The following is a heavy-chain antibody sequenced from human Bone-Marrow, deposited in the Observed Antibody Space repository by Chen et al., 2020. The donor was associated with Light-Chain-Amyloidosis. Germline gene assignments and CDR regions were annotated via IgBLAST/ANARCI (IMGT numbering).Heavy chain of an antibody. CDR3: AKDFGGRDDY. CDR2: INEDGGTT. J-gene: IGHJ4*02. D-gene: IGHD2-15*01. CDR1: GFTLTTYW. V-gene: IGHV3-74*01. Sequence: EVQVVESGGGLVQPGGSLRLSCAASGFTLTTYWMHWVRQAPWKGLVWVSRINEDGGTTNYAESVRGRFTISRDTAKNILYLQMNSLRAEDTALYYCAKDFGGRDDYWGQGTLVTVSS.